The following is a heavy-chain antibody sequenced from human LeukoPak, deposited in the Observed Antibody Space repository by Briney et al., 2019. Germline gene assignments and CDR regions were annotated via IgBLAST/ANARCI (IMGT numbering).Heavy chain of an antibody. CDR2: IYYSGST. D-gene: IGHD2-2*02. CDR1: GGSISSSSYY. Sequence: PSETLSLTCTVSGGSISSSSYYWGWIRQPPGKGLEWIGSIYYSGSTYYNPSLKSRVTISVDTSKNQFSLKLSSVTAADTAVYYCASQPLGYCSSTSCYTDAFVIWGQGTMVTVSS. J-gene: IGHJ3*02. V-gene: IGHV4-39*01. CDR3: ASQPLGYCSSTSCYTDAFVI.